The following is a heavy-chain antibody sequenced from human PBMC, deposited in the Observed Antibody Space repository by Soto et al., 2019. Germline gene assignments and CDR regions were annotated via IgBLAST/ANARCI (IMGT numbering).Heavy chain of an antibody. CDR3: ARSPIVGAPYNWFDP. CDR1: GYTFTSYG. J-gene: IGHJ5*02. D-gene: IGHD1-26*01. CDR2: ISAYNGDT. Sequence: GASVKVSCKASGYTFTSYGISWVRQAPGQGLEWMGWISAYNGDTNYAQKLQGRVTMTTDTSTSTAYMELRSLRSDDTAVYYCARSPIVGAPYNWFDPWGQGTLVTVSS. V-gene: IGHV1-18*01.